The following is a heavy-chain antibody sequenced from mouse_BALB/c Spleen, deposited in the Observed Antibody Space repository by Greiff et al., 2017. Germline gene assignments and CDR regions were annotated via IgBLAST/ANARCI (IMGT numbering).Heavy chain of an antibody. J-gene: IGHJ4*01. CDR3: ASKHRVYAMDY. CDR1: GYTFTSYV. Sequence: VQLQQSGPELVKPGASVKMSCKASGYTFTSYVMHWVKQKPGQGLEWIGYINPYNDGTKYNEKFKGKATLTSDKSSSTAYMELSSLTSEDSAVYYCASKHRVYAMDYWGQGTSVTVSS. CDR2: INPYNDGT. V-gene: IGHV1-14*01. D-gene: IGHD2-14*01.